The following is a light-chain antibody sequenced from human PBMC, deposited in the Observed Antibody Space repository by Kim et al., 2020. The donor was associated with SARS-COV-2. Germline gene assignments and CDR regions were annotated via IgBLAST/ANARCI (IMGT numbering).Light chain of an antibody. J-gene: IGKJ4*01. CDR1: QGLENSDGNTY. Sequence: DVVMTQSPLSLPVTLGKSASISCRSNQGLENSDGNTYLNWFQQRPGQSPRRLIYKVSDRYSGVPDRFSGSGSATDFTLKISRVEAEDVGIYYCMQGTYWPATFGGGTKVDIK. V-gene: IGKV2-30*01. CDR3: MQGTYWPAT. CDR2: KVS.